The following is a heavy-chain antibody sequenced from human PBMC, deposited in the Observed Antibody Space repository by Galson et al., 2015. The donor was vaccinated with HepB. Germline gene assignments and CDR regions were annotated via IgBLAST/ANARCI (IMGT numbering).Heavy chain of an antibody. Sequence: SLRLSCAASGFTFSSYSMNWVRQAPGKGLEWVSSISSSSSYIYYADSVKGRFTISRDNAKNSLYLQMNSLRAEDTAVYYCARDSPYYYDSSGYLGTADYWGQGTLVTVSS. CDR1: GFTFSSYS. V-gene: IGHV3-21*01. J-gene: IGHJ4*02. CDR3: ARDSPYYYDSSGYLGTADY. CDR2: ISSSSSYI. D-gene: IGHD3-22*01.